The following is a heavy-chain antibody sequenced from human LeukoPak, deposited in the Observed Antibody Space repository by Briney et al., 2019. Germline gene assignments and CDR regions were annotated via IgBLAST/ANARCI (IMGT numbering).Heavy chain of an antibody. Sequence: PSETLSLTCTVSGGSISSYYWSWIRQPAGKGLEWIGRICTSGSTNYNPSLKSRVAISVDTSKNQFSLKLSSVTAADTAVYYCARGLALAYFQHWGQGTLVTVSS. CDR2: ICTSGST. V-gene: IGHV4-4*07. J-gene: IGHJ1*01. CDR1: GGSISSYY. CDR3: ARGLALAYFQH. D-gene: IGHD6-13*01.